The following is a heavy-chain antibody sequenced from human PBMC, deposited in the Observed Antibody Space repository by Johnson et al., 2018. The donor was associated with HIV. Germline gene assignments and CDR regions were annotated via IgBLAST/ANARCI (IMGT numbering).Heavy chain of an antibody. CDR1: GFTFRTYT. V-gene: IGHV3-30*04. Sequence: VQVVESGGGVVQPGGSLRLSCAASGFTFRTYTMHWVRQAPGKGLEWVAVISYDGYNNYYADSVKGRFTISRDNSKNTLYLQMTSMRAEDTAVYYCAKRGARYCSGGSCFDAFDFWGQGTMVTVSS. D-gene: IGHD2-15*01. CDR3: AKRGARYCSGGSCFDAFDF. CDR2: ISYDGYNN. J-gene: IGHJ3*01.